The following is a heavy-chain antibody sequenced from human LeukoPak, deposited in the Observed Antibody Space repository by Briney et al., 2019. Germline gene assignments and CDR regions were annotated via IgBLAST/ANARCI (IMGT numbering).Heavy chain of an antibody. Sequence: GGSLRLSCAASGFTFSSYAMSWVRQVPGKGLEWVSAISGSGGSTYYADSVKGRFTISRDNSKNTLYLQMNSLRAEDTAVYYCVKGYSYFTRGSHYDYWGQGTLVAVSS. D-gene: IGHD3-10*01. CDR3: VKGYSYFTRGSHYDY. V-gene: IGHV3-23*01. J-gene: IGHJ4*02. CDR1: GFTFSSYA. CDR2: ISGSGGST.